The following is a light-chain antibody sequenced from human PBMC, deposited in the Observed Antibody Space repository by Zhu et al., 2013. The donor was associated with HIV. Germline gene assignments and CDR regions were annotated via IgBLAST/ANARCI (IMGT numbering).Light chain of an antibody. CDR3: QVWDSTSDHVI. Sequence: SSELTQDPAVSVALGQTVRITCQGDSLRSYYASWYQQKPGQAPLLVIYGKNNRPSGIPERFSGSNSGNTATLTISTVAAGDEAEYFCQVWDSTSDHVIFGGGTKLTVL. J-gene: IGLJ2*01. V-gene: IGLV3-19*01. CDR1: SLRSYY. CDR2: GKN.